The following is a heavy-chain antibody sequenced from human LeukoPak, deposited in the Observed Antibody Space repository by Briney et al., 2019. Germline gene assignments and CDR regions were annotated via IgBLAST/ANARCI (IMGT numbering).Heavy chain of an antibody. CDR1: GFTYSRYS. CDR3: ARDLRHSSGYYTSGDYCFDY. J-gene: IGHJ4*02. D-gene: IGHD3-22*01. Sequence: GGSLRLSRAASGFTYSRYSMKWVREARGKGGEWGSYISSSSSNIYYADSVTGRFTISRDNAKNSLYLQMNSLSAEDTAVYYCARDLRHSSGYYTSGDYCFDYWGQGTLVTVSS. CDR2: ISSSSSNI. V-gene: IGHV3-48*04.